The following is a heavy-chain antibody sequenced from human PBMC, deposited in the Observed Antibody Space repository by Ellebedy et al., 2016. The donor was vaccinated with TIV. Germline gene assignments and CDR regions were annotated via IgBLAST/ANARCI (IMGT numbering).Heavy chain of an antibody. V-gene: IGHV4-59*12. CDR3: ARVNYYDSSGYYYFSSWFDP. CDR1: GGSIGTYF. J-gene: IGHJ5*02. CDR2: ILYSGST. D-gene: IGHD3-22*01. Sequence: MPSETLSLTCTVSGGSIGTYFWSWIRQPPGKALEWIGYILYSGSTNYNPSLRSRVPISVDTSKNQFSLKLSSVTAADTAVYYCARVNYYDSSGYYYFSSWFDPWGQGTLVTVSS.